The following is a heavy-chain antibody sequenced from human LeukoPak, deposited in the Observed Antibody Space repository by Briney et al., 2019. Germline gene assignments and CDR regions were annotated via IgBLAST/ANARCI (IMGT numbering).Heavy chain of an antibody. CDR1: GGSMSNYF. D-gene: IGHD1-26*01. CDR2: MSSSGSP. V-gene: IGHV4-59*01. J-gene: IGHJ2*01. CDR3: ARRGPNSGSYSHFDR. Sequence: SETLSLTCTVSGGSMSNYFWIWLRQPPGKGLEWIGYMSSSGSPNYNPSLKSRVTISVDTSNNQFSLKLISVTAADTAVYYCARRGPNSGSYSHFDRWGRGTLVTVSS.